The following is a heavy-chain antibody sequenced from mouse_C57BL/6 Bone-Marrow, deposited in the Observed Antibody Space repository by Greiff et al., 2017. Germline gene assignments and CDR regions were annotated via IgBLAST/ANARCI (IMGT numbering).Heavy chain of an antibody. J-gene: IGHJ2*01. Sequence: QVQLQQSGAELARPGASVQLSCKASGYTFTSSGISWVKQRTGQGLEWIGEIYPRSGNTYYNEKVKGKANMTADKSSSTAYMELRSLTSEDSAVYFCARGGITTGFDYWGQGTTLTVSS. CDR3: ARGGITTGFDY. CDR2: IYPRSGNT. V-gene: IGHV1-81*01. CDR1: GYTFTSSG. D-gene: IGHD1-1*01.